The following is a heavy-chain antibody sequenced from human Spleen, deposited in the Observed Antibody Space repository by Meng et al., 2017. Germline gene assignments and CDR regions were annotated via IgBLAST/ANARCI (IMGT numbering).Heavy chain of an antibody. D-gene: IGHD3-3*01. CDR3: AVKDYTFWSGYSSYY. CDR1: GGSISTRGYY. V-gene: IGHV4-39*01. Sequence: QPQLQESGPGLVRPSEALTLTWSVAGGSISTRGYYWGWIRQPPGKGLEWIGSIGHSGFTYYTPSLKSRVTVSIDTSRNQFSLWLTSVTAADTAVYYCAVKDYTFWSGYSSYYWGQGTLVTVSS. CDR2: IGHSGFT. J-gene: IGHJ4*02.